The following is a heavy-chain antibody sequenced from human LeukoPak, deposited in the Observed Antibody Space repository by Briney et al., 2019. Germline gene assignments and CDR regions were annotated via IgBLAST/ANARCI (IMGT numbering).Heavy chain of an antibody. J-gene: IGHJ1*01. V-gene: IGHV3-66*01. Sequence: PGGSLRLSCAASGFTVSSNYMSWVRQAPGKGLEWVSVIYSGGSTYYADSVRGRFTISRDNSKNTLYLQMNSLRAEDTAVYYCARAYGDYAPEYFQHWGQGTLVTVSS. CDR1: GFTVSSNY. D-gene: IGHD4-17*01. CDR3: ARAYGDYAPEYFQH. CDR2: IYSGGST.